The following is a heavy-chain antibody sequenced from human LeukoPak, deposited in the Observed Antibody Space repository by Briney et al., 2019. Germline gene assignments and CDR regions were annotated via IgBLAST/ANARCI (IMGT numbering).Heavy chain of an antibody. J-gene: IGHJ5*02. D-gene: IGHD6-13*01. Sequence: ASVKASCKASGYTFTSYDINWVRQATGQGLEWMGWMNPNSGNTGYAQKFQGRVTMTRNTSISTAYMELSSLRSEDTAVYYCARERRQQLLRRNWFGPWGQGTLVTVSP. CDR2: MNPNSGNT. CDR1: GYTFTSYD. CDR3: ARERRQQLLRRNWFGP. V-gene: IGHV1-8*01.